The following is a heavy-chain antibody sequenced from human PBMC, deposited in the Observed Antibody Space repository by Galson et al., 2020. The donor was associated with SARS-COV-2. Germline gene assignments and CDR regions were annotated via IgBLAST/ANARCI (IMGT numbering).Heavy chain of an antibody. D-gene: IGHD1-26*01. CDR3: ARGGEWELPYYFDY. V-gene: IGHV3-30-3*01. Sequence: GESLKISCASSGFTFSNYVMHWVRPAPGKGPELVPVTSSDGSNHFYADSLKGRFTITRDNSKSTLYLPMNSLGAEETAVYYCARGGEWELPYYFDYWGQGTLVTVSS. J-gene: IGHJ4*02. CDR2: TSSDGSNH. CDR1: GFTFSNYV.